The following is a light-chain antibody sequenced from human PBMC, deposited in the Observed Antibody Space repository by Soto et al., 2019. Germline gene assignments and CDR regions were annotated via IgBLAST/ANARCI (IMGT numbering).Light chain of an antibody. Sequence: EIVLTQSPGTLSLSPGERATLSCRASQSVSAGHLAWYQQKPGQAPRLLIYGASSRATGMPDRFSGSGSGTDFTLTISRLEPEDFAVYFCQQYGSSPLTFGGGTKVDIK. V-gene: IGKV3-20*01. J-gene: IGKJ4*02. CDR3: QQYGSSPLT. CDR1: QSVSAGH. CDR2: GAS.